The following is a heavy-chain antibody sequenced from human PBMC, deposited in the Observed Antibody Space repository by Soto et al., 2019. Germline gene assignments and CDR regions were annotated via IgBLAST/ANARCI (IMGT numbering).Heavy chain of an antibody. Sequence: QVQLVQSGAEVKKPGSSVKVSCKASGGTFSSYAISWVRQAPGQGLEWMGGIIPIFGTANYAQKFQGRVTITADEATSTDYMELSSLRSEDKAVYYCARYGGRRGDYYDSSGYNPSFDYWGQGTLVTVSS. V-gene: IGHV1-69*01. CDR2: IIPIFGTA. D-gene: IGHD3-22*01. J-gene: IGHJ4*02. CDR1: GGTFSSYA. CDR3: ARYGGRRGDYYDSSGYNPSFDY.